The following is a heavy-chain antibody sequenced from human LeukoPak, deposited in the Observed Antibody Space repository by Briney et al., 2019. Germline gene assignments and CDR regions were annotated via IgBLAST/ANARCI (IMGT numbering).Heavy chain of an antibody. Sequence: PGGSLRLSCAASGFTFSNAWMSWVRQAPGKGLEWVGPIKSKTDGGTTDYAAPVKGRFTISRDDSKNTLYLQMNSLKTEDTAVYYCTTGGYSRDWGQGTLVTVSS. V-gene: IGHV3-15*01. J-gene: IGHJ4*02. D-gene: IGHD3-22*01. CDR1: GFTFSNAW. CDR3: TTGGYSRD. CDR2: IKSKTDGGTT.